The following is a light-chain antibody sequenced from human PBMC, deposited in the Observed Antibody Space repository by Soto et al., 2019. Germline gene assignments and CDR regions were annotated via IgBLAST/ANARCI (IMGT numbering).Light chain of an antibody. J-gene: IGKJ1*01. Sequence: EFVLTQPPGTLSLSPGERATLSRRASQTVRNNYLAWYQQKPGQAPRLLIYDASSRATGIPDRFSGGGSGTDFTLTISRLEPEDFAVYYCQQRSNWPTFGQGTKWIS. CDR1: QTVRNNY. CDR3: QQRSNWPT. CDR2: DAS. V-gene: IGKV3D-20*02.